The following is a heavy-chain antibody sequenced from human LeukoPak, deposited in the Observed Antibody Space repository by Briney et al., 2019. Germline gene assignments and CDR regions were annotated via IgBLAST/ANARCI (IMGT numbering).Heavy chain of an antibody. CDR2: IKQDGSEK. Sequence: GGSLRLSCTVSGLLFSDAWMNWVRQAPGKGLEWVANIKQDGSEKYYVDSVKGRFTISRDNAKNSLYLQMNSLRAEDTAVYYCARVGSGWYFYFDYWGQGTLVTVSS. V-gene: IGHV3-7*03. D-gene: IGHD6-19*01. J-gene: IGHJ4*02. CDR1: GLLFSDAW. CDR3: ARVGSGWYFYFDY.